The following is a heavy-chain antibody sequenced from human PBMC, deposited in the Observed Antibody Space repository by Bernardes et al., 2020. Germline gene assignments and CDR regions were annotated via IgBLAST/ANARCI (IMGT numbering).Heavy chain of an antibody. V-gene: IGHV2-5*02. CDR2: IYGDDDE. D-gene: IGHD1-26*01. Sequence: SGPTLVKPTQTLTLTCTFSGVSLSTFGVGVGWIRQSPGRALEWLALIYGDDDERYSPSLKRRLIITKDTSRNQVVLTMTNMDPVDTATYYCGYRPPYCVGATCDHAFAIWGQGTTVTVS. CDR1: GVSLSTFGVG. CDR3: GYRPPYCVGATCDHAFAI. J-gene: IGHJ3*02.